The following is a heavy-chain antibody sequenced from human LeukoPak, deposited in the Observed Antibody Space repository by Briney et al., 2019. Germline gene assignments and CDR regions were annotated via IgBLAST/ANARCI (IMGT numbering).Heavy chain of an antibody. J-gene: IGHJ4*02. D-gene: IGHD5-18*01. CDR3: TKERDTAMVTIDY. CDR1: GFAFSSYG. V-gene: IGHV3-30*02. Sequence: PRGSLRLSCAASGFAFSSYGMHRVRQAPGKGLEWGACIRYDGSNKYYADSVKGRVTIPRDNSQNTLCRQMSSLRAEETAVYYCTKERDTAMVTIDYWGQGTLVTVSS. CDR2: IRYDGSNK.